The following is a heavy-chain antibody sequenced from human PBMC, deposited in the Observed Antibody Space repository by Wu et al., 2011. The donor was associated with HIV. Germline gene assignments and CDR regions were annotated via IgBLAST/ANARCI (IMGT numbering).Heavy chain of an antibody. CDR1: GYTFTDHY. Sequence: QVQLVQSGAEVKKPGASVKVSCKASGYTFTDHYMHWVRQVRGQGLEWMGIINPTDGSTKYEQTFQGRLTFTADKPTSTVYMDLRGLISEDTGLYYCVSLDFGEYVLPGDFFYGWPFWGQGTRVIVSS. CDR3: VSLDFGEYVLPGDFFYGWPF. CDR2: INPTDGST. D-gene: IGHD4-17*01. J-gene: IGHJ3*01. V-gene: IGHV1-46*01.